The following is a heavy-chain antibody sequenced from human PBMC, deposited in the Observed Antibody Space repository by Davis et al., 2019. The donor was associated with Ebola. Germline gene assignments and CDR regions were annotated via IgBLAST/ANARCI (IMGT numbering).Heavy chain of an antibody. D-gene: IGHD2-15*01. Sequence: AASVKVSCKASGYTFTSCGISWVRQAPGQGLEWMGWISAYTGDTNYAQKFQGRVTMTTDTSTSTAYMELRSLRSDDTAVYYCATEPSVGYCYGGRCSHWGQGTLVTVSS. J-gene: IGHJ4*02. CDR2: ISAYTGDT. CDR3: ATEPSVGYCYGGRCSH. V-gene: IGHV1-18*01. CDR1: GYTFTSCG.